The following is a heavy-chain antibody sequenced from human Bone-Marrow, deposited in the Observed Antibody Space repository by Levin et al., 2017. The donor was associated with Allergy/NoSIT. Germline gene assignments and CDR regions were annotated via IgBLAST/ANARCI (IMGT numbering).Heavy chain of an antibody. J-gene: IGHJ6*03. Sequence: PGGSLRLSCAASGFTFNNYGIHWVRQAPGKGLEWVSFISYDGSNKYFADSVRGRITISRDNSKNTLYLQMNRLRAEDTAVYYCAKDGNYCSGSRCIFSFDYFYYMDVWGKGTTVTVSS. V-gene: IGHV3-30*18. D-gene: IGHD2-15*01. CDR1: GFTFNNYG. CDR2: ISYDGSNK. CDR3: AKDGNYCSGSRCIFSFDYFYYMDV.